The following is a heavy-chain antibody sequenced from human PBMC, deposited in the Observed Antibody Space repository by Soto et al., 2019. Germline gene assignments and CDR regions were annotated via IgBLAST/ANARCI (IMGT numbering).Heavy chain of an antibody. V-gene: IGHV4-4*02. CDR2: IYHSGST. Sequence: QVQLQESGPGLVKPSGTLSLTCAVSGGSISSSNWWRWVRQPPGKGLEWIGEIYHSGSTNYNPSLKSRVTISVDKSKNQFSLKLSSVTAADTAVYYCAREGVVVPAAIRDDAFDIWGQGTMVTVSS. CDR1: GGSISSSNW. D-gene: IGHD2-2*02. J-gene: IGHJ3*02. CDR3: AREGVVVPAAIRDDAFDI.